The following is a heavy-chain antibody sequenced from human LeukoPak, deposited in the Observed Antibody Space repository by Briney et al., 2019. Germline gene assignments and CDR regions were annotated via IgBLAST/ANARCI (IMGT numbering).Heavy chain of an antibody. V-gene: IGHV3-33*01. CDR3: ARELPPVVNFYFDS. D-gene: IGHD3-22*01. Sequence: GGSLRLSCAASGFTFSSYGMHWVRQAPGKGLEWVAVIWYDGSDKYYADSVKGRFSISRDNSKNTLYLQMNSLRAEDTAVYYCARELPPVVNFYFDSWGQGTLVTVSS. CDR2: IWYDGSDK. CDR1: GFTFSSYG. J-gene: IGHJ4*02.